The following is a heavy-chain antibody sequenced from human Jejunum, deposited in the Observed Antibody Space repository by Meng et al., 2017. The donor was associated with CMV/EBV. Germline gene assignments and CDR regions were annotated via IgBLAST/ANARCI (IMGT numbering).Heavy chain of an antibody. Sequence: SGFTFNSYCMHWVRQAPGKGLEWVATIACSGTSKYSVDSVKGRFTISSDNSKNMLSLQMNSLRADDTAIYYCAKDVGRFKMAYSSWGQGTLVTVSS. CDR1: GFTFNSYC. CDR2: IACSGTSK. V-gene: IGHV3-23*01. CDR3: AKDVGRFKMAYSS. D-gene: IGHD5-24*01. J-gene: IGHJ4*02.